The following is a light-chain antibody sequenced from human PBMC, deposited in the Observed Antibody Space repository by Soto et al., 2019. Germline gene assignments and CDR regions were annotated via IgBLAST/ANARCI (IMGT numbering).Light chain of an antibody. CDR1: QTISNY. CDR3: QQYNSYPET. CDR2: AAS. V-gene: IGKV1-39*01. J-gene: IGKJ1*01. Sequence: DIQMTQSPSSLSASVGDRVTIPCRASQTISNYLNWYQQKPGKAPKLLIYAASSLQSGVPSRFSGSGSGTEFTLTISSLRPDDFATYYCQQYNSYPETFGQGTKVDIK.